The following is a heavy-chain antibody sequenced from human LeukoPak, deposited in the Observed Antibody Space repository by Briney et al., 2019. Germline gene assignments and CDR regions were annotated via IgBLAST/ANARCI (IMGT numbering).Heavy chain of an antibody. J-gene: IGHJ4*02. D-gene: IGHD2-2*01. V-gene: IGHV5-51*01. CDR2: IYPGDSDT. CDR1: GYSFTSYW. CDR3: ARRYCSSTSCYSLDY. Sequence: GETVKISCKGSGYSFTSYWIGWVRQLPGKGLEWMGIIYPGDSDTRYSPSFQGQVTISADKSISTAYLQWSSLKASDTAMYYCARRYCSSTSCYSLDYWGQGTLVTVSS.